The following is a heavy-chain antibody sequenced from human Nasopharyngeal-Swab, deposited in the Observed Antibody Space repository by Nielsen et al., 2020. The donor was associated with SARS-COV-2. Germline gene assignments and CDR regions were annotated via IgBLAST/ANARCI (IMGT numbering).Heavy chain of an antibody. CDR3: ARGRAAAGTDPFDY. D-gene: IGHD6-13*01. CDR1: GFIFSDYY. J-gene: IGHJ4*02. Sequence: GESLKISCAASGFIFSDYYMTWIRQVPGKGLEWVSFISRGGESIYYADSVKGRFTISRDNAKNSVYLQMNSLRAEDTAVYYCARGRAAAGTDPFDYWGQGTLVTVSS. CDR2: ISRGGESI. V-gene: IGHV3-11*04.